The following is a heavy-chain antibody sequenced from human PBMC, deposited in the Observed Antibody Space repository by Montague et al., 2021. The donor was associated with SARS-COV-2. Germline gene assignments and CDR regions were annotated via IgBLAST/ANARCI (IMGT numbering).Heavy chain of an antibody. CDR1: GGSMRDYY. J-gene: IGHJ4*02. CDR3: ARVHYYTGYVDS. Sequence: SETLSLTCTVSGGSMRDYYWSWIRQPPGEGLEWIGYIYYSGSTDYNPSLNSRVTLSLDTSKNQFSLNLRSVTAADTAFYYCARVHYYTGYVDSWGQGTLGSVSS. V-gene: IGHV4-59*01. CDR2: IYYSGST. D-gene: IGHD3-22*01.